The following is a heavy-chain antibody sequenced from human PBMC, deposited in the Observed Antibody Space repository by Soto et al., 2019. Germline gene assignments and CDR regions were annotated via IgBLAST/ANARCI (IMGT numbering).Heavy chain of an antibody. Sequence: GGSLTLSCAASGFTFSSYGMHWVRQAPGKGLEWVAVISYHGSNKYYADSVKGRFTISRDNSKNTLYLQMNSLTAEDTDVYYCAKVEGATAAHRQQDYYYYGMHVWGQGTTVTV. J-gene: IGHJ6*02. D-gene: IGHD6-13*01. CDR2: ISYHGSNK. CDR3: AKVEGATAAHRQQDYYYYGMHV. CDR1: GFTFSSYG. V-gene: IGHV3-30*18.